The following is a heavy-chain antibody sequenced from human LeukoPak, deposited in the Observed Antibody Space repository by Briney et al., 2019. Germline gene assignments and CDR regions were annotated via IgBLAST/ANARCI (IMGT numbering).Heavy chain of an antibody. J-gene: IGHJ5*02. Sequence: PSETLSLTCTVSGGSIRSSSSYWGWIRQAPGKGLEWIGSIYYSGSTSYNPSLKSRVTISVHTSENQVSLKLSSVTAADTAVYYCARSRDSSGYRNNWFDPWGQGTLVTVSS. D-gene: IGHD3-22*01. CDR3: ARSRDSSGYRNNWFDP. V-gene: IGHV4-39*07. CDR1: GGSIRSSSSY. CDR2: IYYSGST.